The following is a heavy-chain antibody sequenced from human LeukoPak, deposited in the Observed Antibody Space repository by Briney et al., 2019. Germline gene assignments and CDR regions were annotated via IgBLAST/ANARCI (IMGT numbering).Heavy chain of an antibody. Sequence: EASVKVSCKASGYTFTGYYMHWVRQAPGQGLEWMGWINPNSGGTNYAQKFQGRVTMTRDTSISTAYMGLSRLRSDDTAVYYCARPHCSSTSCYSWFDPWGQGTLVTVSS. CDR3: ARPHCSSTSCYSWFDP. CDR2: INPNSGGT. CDR1: GYTFTGYY. D-gene: IGHD2-2*01. V-gene: IGHV1-2*02. J-gene: IGHJ5*02.